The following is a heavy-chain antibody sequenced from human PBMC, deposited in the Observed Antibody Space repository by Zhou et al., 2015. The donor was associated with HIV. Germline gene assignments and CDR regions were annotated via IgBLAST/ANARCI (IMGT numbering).Heavy chain of an antibody. D-gene: IGHD2-15*01. CDR1: GYTFTSYG. Sequence: QVQLVQSGAEVKKPGASVKVSCKASGYTFTSYGISWVRQAPGQGLEWMGWISAYNGNTNYAQKLQGRVTMTTDTSTSTAYMELRSLRSDDTAVYYCARGPLYCSGGSCYPDPNAFDIWGQGTMVTVSS. CDR3: ARGPLYCSGGSCYPDPNAFDI. V-gene: IGHV1-18*01. J-gene: IGHJ3*02. CDR2: ISAYNGNT.